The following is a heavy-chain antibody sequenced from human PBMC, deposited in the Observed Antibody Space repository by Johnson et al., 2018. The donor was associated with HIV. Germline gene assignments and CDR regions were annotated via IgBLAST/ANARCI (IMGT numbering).Heavy chain of an antibody. D-gene: IGHD6-19*01. Sequence: VLLVESGGGLVQPGGSLRLSCAASGFTFSSYDMHCVRQATGKGLESVSPIGPAADTYYPGSVKGRFTISRDNSKNTLYLQMNSLRAEDTAVYYCAKELALYSSGYGGDAFDIWGQGTMVTVSS. J-gene: IGHJ3*02. CDR1: GFTFSSYD. CDR3: AKELALYSSGYGGDAFDI. V-gene: IGHV3-13*01. CDR2: IGPAADT.